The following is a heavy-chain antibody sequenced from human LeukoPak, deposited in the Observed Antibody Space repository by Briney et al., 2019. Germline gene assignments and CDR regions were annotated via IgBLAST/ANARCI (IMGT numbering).Heavy chain of an antibody. CDR1: GFTVRSNY. V-gene: IGHV3-53*01. J-gene: IGHJ4*02. CDR3: ARGGGTYGNFDY. D-gene: IGHD1/OR15-1a*01. CDR2: IYSGGSA. Sequence: GGSLRLSCAASGFTVRSNYMTWVRQAPGKGLEWVSVIYSGGSAYYADSVKGRFTISRDNSKNTVYLQMNTLRAEDTAVYYCARGGGTYGNFDYWGQGTLVTVSS.